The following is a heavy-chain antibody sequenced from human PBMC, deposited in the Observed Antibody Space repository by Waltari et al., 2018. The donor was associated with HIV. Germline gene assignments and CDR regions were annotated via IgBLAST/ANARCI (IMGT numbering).Heavy chain of an antibody. J-gene: IGHJ3*02. CDR1: GFIFSGYG. CDR3: AKLQAGTNTPGGDVCDI. V-gene: IGHV3-30*18. Sequence: QVQLVESGGGVVQPGRSLRLSCAASGFIFSGYGMHWVRQAPGKGLEWVAVISYDGSNKYYADSVKGRFTISRDNSKNTLNLQMNSLRAEDTAVYYCAKLQAGTNTPGGDVCDIWGQGTMVTVSS. CDR2: ISYDGSNK. D-gene: IGHD1-1*01.